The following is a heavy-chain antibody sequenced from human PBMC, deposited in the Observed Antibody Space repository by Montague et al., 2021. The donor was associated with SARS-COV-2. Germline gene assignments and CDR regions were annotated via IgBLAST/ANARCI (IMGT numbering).Heavy chain of an antibody. CDR1: GVTVSSHSYY. V-gene: IGHV4-39*02. D-gene: IGHD3-10*01. CDR3: ARGMIRGVTTPFDY. J-gene: IGHJ4*02. CDR2: IYYSGTT. Sequence: SETLSLTCSASGVTVSSHSYYWSWIRQPPGKELEWIGNIYYSGTTYYNPSLQSRGTISVDTSKNHLSLRLSSVTAADTAVYFCARGMIRGVTTPFDYWGQGSQVTVSS.